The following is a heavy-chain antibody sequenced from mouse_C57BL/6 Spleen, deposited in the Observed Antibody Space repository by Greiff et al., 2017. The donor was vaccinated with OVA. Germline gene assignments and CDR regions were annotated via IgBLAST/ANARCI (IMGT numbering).Heavy chain of an antibody. J-gene: IGHJ2*01. D-gene: IGHD1-1*01. Sequence: EVKLMESGEGLVKPGGSLKLSCADSGFTFSSYAMSWVRQTPEKRLEWVAYISSGGDYIYYADTVKGRFTISRDNARNTLYLQMSRLKSEDTAMYYCTRASYGSDYFDYWGQGTTLTVSS. CDR1: GFTFSSYA. CDR2: ISSGGDYI. V-gene: IGHV5-9-1*02. CDR3: TRASYGSDYFDY.